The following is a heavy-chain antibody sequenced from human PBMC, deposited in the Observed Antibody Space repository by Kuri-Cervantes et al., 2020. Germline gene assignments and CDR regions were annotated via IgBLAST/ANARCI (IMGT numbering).Heavy chain of an antibody. D-gene: IGHD5-24*01. CDR2: IYTSGST. J-gene: IGHJ4*02. CDR1: GGSISSYY. V-gene: IGHV4-4*07. CDR3: ASSTSLHGNVDY. Sequence: SETLSLTCTVSGGSISSYYWSWIRQPAGKGLEWIGRIYTSGSTNYNPSLKSRVTMSVDTSKNQFSLKLSSVTAADTAVYYCASSTSLHGNVDYWGQGTLVTVSS.